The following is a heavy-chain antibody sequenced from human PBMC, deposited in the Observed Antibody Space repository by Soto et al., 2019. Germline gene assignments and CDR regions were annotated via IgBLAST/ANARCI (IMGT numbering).Heavy chain of an antibody. D-gene: IGHD3-10*01. J-gene: IGHJ4*02. Sequence: SETLSLTCTVSGGSISSYYWSWIRQPPGKGLEWIGYIYYSGSTNYNPSLKSRVTISVDTSKNQFSLKLSSVTAADTAVYYCASLLYYGSGSYLDYWGQGTLVTVS. CDR1: GGSISSYY. CDR2: IYYSGST. CDR3: ASLLYYGSGSYLDY. V-gene: IGHV4-59*01.